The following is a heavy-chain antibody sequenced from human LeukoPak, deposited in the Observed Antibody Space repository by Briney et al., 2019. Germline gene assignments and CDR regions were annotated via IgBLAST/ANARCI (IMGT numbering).Heavy chain of an antibody. J-gene: IGHJ4*02. V-gene: IGHV1-69*13. CDR2: IIPIFGTA. CDR1: GGTFSSYA. D-gene: IGHD2-15*01. Sequence: ASVKVSCKASGGTFSSYAISWVRQAPGQGLEWMGGIIPIFGTANYAQKFQGRVTITADESTSTAYMELSSLRSEDTAVYYCAKRGYCSGGSCSDYRGQGTLVTVSS. CDR3: AKRGYCSGGSCSDY.